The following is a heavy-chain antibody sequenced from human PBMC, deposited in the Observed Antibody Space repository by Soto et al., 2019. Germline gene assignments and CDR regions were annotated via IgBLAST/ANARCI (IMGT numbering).Heavy chain of an antibody. D-gene: IGHD6-6*01. J-gene: IGHJ4*02. Sequence: SETLSLTCAVYGGSFSGYYWSWIRQPPGKGLEWIGEINHSGSTNYNPSLKSRVTISVDTSKNQFSLKLSSVTAADTAVYYCARGVAARFWGQGTLVTVSS. CDR2: INHSGST. CDR1: GGSFSGYY. V-gene: IGHV4-34*01. CDR3: ARGVAARF.